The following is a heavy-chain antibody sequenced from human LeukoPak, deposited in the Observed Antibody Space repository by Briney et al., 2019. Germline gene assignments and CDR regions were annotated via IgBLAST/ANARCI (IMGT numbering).Heavy chain of an antibody. CDR2: IKSKTDGGTT. CDR3: TTDRKRDYYMDV. V-gene: IGHV3-15*01. Sequence: PGGSLRLSCAASGFTFSNAWMSWVRQAPGKGLEWVGRIKSKTDGGTTDYAAPVKGRFTISRDDSKNTLYLQMNSLKTEDTAVYYCTTDRKRDYYMDVWGKGTTDTVSS. J-gene: IGHJ6*03. CDR1: GFTFSNAW.